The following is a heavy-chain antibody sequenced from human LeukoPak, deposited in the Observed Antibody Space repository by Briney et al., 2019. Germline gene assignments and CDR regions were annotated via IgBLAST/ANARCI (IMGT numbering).Heavy chain of an antibody. Sequence: AGGSLRLSCAASGFMFSDYAMSWVRQIPGKAPEWVGTIGHIRDQNTYYADSVKGRFTISRDNSENVVYLQMDRLRAEDGAIYFCSKDRRRYYFSSSGYFFDSWGQGSLVTASS. CDR1: GFMFSDYA. J-gene: IGHJ5*01. CDR3: SKDRRRYYFSSSGYFFDS. D-gene: IGHD3-22*01. CDR2: IGHIRDQNT. V-gene: IGHV3-23*01.